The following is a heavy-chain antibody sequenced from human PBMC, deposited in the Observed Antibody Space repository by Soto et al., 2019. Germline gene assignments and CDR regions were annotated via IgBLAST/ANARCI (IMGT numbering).Heavy chain of an antibody. Sequence: QVQLVQSGAEVKKPGSSVKVSCKASGGTFSSYTISWVRQAPGQGLEWMGRIIPILGIANYAQKFQGRVTITADKSTSTANMELSSLRSEDTAVYYCARLLPLRGVHNWGQGTLVTVSS. J-gene: IGHJ4*02. D-gene: IGHD3-10*01. CDR2: IIPILGIA. CDR3: ARLLPLRGVHN. V-gene: IGHV1-69*02. CDR1: GGTFSSYT.